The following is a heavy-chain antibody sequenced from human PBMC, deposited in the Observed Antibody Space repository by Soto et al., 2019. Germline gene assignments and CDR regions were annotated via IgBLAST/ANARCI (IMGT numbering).Heavy chain of an antibody. V-gene: IGHV1-69*06. J-gene: IGHJ4*02. Sequence: SVKVSCKASGGTFSNYVVNWVRQAPGQGLEWMGRIIPISGAANYAQKFQGRVTITADKSTSTSYMELSSLRSGDTAVYYCARDMTRTVVPYFDFWGQGTLVTVSS. D-gene: IGHD1-7*01. CDR3: ARDMTRTVVPYFDF. CDR1: GGTFSNYV. CDR2: IIPISGAA.